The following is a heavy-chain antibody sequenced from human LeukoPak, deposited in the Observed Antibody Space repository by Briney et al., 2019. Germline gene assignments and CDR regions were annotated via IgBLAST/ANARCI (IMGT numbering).Heavy chain of an antibody. V-gene: IGHV3-21*04. CDR2: ISSSSSYI. Sequence: GGSLRLSCAASGFTFSSYSMNWVRQAPGKGLEWVSSISSSSSYIYYADSVKGRFTISRDNAKNSLYLQMNSLRADDTAVYYCAKYCGGDCFRNFDSWGQGTLVTVSS. J-gene: IGHJ4*02. CDR1: GFTFSSYS. D-gene: IGHD2-21*02. CDR3: AKYCGGDCFRNFDS.